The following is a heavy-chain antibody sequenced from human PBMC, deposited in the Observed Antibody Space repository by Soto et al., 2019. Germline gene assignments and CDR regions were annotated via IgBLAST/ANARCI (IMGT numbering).Heavy chain of an antibody. J-gene: IGHJ4*02. D-gene: IGHD3-10*01. V-gene: IGHV3-21*01. Sequence: EVQLVESGGGLVTPGGSLRLSCTASGFIFRTYGMTWVRQAPGKGLEWVSSIYSSGTFIYYADSVKGRFTISRDDAKNSLFLQMNSLRAEDTAVYYCGRAIGRGIIRDWGQGTLVTVSS. CDR2: IYSSGTFI. CDR1: GFIFRTYG. CDR3: GRAIGRGIIRD.